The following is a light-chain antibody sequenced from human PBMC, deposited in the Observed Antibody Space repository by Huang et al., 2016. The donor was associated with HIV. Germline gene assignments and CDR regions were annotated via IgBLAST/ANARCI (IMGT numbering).Light chain of an antibody. CDR2: GAS. CDR3: QQRFT. CDR1: QNISSF. Sequence: EIVLTQSPATLSLSPGGRATLSCRASQNISSFLAWYQQVAGQAPRLLIYGASNRATVIPARFSGSGSGTDFTLTINNLEPGDFAVYYCQQRFTFGPGTKVDIK. V-gene: IGKV3-11*01. J-gene: IGKJ3*01.